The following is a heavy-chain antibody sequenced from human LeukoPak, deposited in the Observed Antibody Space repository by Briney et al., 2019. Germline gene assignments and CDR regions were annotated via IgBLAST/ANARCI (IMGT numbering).Heavy chain of an antibody. CDR1: GGSISSYY. CDR2: IYYSGST. Sequence: SETLSLTCTVSGGSISSYYWGWIRQPPGKGLEWIGYIYYSGSTNYNPSLKSRVTISVDTSKNQFSLRLNSVTAADTAVYYCARQPMVVGAARGAYFDYWGQGTLVTVSS. CDR3: ARQPMVVGAARGAYFDY. V-gene: IGHV4-59*08. D-gene: IGHD1-26*01. J-gene: IGHJ4*02.